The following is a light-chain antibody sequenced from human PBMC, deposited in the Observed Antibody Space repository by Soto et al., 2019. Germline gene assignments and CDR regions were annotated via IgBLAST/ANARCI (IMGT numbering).Light chain of an antibody. CDR2: EVT. Sequence: QLVLTQPPSASGSPGQSVTISCTGTSSDVGGYNYVSWYQQHPGKAPKLMIYEVTKRPSGVPDRFSGSKSGNTASLTVSGLQAEDEADYYCSSYGGSNNLVFGGGTQLTVL. CDR1: SSDVGGYNY. V-gene: IGLV2-8*01. CDR3: SSYGGSNNLV. J-gene: IGLJ2*01.